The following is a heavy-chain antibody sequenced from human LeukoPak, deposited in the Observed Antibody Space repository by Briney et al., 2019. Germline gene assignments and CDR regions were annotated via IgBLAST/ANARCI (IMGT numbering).Heavy chain of an antibody. CDR1: GFTFSSYA. J-gene: IGHJ4*02. CDR3: AKDSPMVGATMPSHFDY. CDR2: ISGSRGST. D-gene: IGHD1-26*01. V-gene: IGHV3-23*01. Sequence: PGESLRLSCAASGFTFSSYAMSWVRQAPGKGLEWISTISGSRGSTYYADSVKGSFTISRDNSKNTLHLQMDRLRAEDTAMYSSAKDSPMVGATMPSHFDYWGQGTLVTVSS.